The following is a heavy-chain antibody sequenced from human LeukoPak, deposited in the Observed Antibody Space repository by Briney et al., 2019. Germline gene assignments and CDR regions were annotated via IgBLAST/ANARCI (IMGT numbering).Heavy chain of an antibody. J-gene: IGHJ4*02. CDR3: ATSSDY. CDR1: GFTVSSNY. Sequence: AGVSLRLSCAASGFTVSSNYMSWVREAPGKGLEWVSVIYSGGSTYYADSVKGRFNISRDNSKNTLYMQLKSLRAEDTAVYFCATSSDYWGQGTLVTVSS. CDR2: IYSGGST. V-gene: IGHV3-66*01.